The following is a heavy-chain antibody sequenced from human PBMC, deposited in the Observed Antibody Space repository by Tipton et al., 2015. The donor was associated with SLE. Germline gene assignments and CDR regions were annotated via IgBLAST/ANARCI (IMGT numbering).Heavy chain of an antibody. CDR1: GYSISTGYY. D-gene: IGHD3-3*01. J-gene: IGHJ4*02. V-gene: IGHV4-38-2*01. CDR2: IYFTGST. CDR3: ARVGNYDLDY. Sequence: TLSLTCAVSGYSISTGYYWGWIRQPPGKGLEWIGYIYFTGSTNYDPSLKGRVTISVDTSKKQFSLKLSSVTAADTAVYYCARVGNYDLDYWGQGTLVTVSS.